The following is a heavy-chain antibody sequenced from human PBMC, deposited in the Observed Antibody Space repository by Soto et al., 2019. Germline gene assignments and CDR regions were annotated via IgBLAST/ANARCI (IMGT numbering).Heavy chain of an antibody. D-gene: IGHD2-2*01. CDR1: GYTFTSYG. J-gene: IGHJ4*02. Sequence: QVQLVQSGAEVKKPGASVKVSCKASGYTFTSYGISWVRQAPGQGLEWMGWIILYNGNTNYAQKLQGRVTMTTDTATSTAYMELRSMRSDDTAVYYCARTGYCSSTSCLFDYWGQGPLVTVSS. V-gene: IGHV1-18*01. CDR2: IILYNGNT. CDR3: ARTGYCSSTSCLFDY.